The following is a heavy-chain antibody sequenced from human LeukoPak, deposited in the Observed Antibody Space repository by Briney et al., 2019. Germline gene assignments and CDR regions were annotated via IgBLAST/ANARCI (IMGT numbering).Heavy chain of an antibody. J-gene: IGHJ3*02. D-gene: IGHD3-9*01. Sequence: GGSLRLSCAASGFTFSSYAMSWVRQAPGKGLEWVSAISGSGGSTYYADSMKGRFTISRDNSKNTLYLQMNSLRAEDTAVYYCAKWGLRYFDWLSEAFDIWGQGTMVTVSS. V-gene: IGHV3-23*01. CDR1: GFTFSSYA. CDR2: ISGSGGST. CDR3: AKWGLRYFDWLSEAFDI.